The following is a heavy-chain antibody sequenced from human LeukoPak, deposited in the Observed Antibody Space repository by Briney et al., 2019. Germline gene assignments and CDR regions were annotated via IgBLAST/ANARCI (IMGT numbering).Heavy chain of an antibody. D-gene: IGHD2-15*01. CDR3: TRLRGERASGDY. CDR2: VRSKINNYAT. J-gene: IGHJ4*02. CDR1: GFAFSGSA. Sequence: GGSLRLSCTASGFAFSGSAMHWVRQAPGKGLEWVGLVRSKINNYATEYTASVKGRFTISRDDSKNTVFLQMNSLKAEDTAVYYCTRLRGERASGDYWGQGTLVTVSS. V-gene: IGHV3-73*01.